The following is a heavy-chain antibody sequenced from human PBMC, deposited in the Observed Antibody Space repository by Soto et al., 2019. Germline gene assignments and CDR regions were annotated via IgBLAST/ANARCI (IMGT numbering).Heavy chain of an antibody. V-gene: IGHV3-30-3*01. D-gene: IGHD6-19*01. CDR1: GFTFSKYA. CDR2: ISFDGSNK. CDR3: ARDLRDSSGWFSPGF. J-gene: IGHJ4*02. Sequence: GGSLRLSCAASGFTFSKYAMHWVRQAPGEGLEWVSLISFDGSNKYYADSVQGRFTVSRDNSKNTLYLQMNSLRADDTALYYCARDLRDSSGWFSPGFWGQGTLVTVSS.